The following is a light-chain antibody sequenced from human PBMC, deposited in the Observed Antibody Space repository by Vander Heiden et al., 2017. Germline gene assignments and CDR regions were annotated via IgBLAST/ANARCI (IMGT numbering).Light chain of an antibody. CDR2: DDN. Sequence: SYVLPQPPSVSVAPGQPARITCGGNNIGSKNVQWYQQKPGQAPVLVLFDDNERPSGIPERFSGSNSGNTATLTIRGVEAGDEADYYCQVWDSSTDHRVFGTGTKVTVL. V-gene: IGLV3-21*02. J-gene: IGLJ1*01. CDR1: NIGSKN. CDR3: QVWDSSTDHRV.